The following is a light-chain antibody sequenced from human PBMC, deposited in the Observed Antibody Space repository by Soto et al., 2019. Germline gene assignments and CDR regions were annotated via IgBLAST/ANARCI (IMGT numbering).Light chain of an antibody. CDR3: QQYYSTPRT. CDR1: QSVLYSSNNKNY. CDR2: WAS. J-gene: IGKJ1*01. Sequence: DRVRAHSPDSLAVSLSERATINCKSSQSVLYSSNNKNYLAWYQQKPGQPPKLLIYWASTRESGVPDRFSGSGSGTDFTLTISSLQAEDVAVYYCQQYYSTPRTFAQGTKV. V-gene: IGKV4-1*01.